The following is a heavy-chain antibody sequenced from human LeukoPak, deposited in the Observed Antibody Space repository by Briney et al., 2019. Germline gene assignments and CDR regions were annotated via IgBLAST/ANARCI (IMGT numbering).Heavy chain of an antibody. CDR1: GYSFTDYY. Sequence: ASVKVSCKASGYSFTDYYIHWVRQAPGQGLEWMGWINPNSGGTNYARKFEGRFTMTRETSIRTAYMELGGLRSDDTVFYFCARPVRGYSYGLAGDYWGQGTLITVSS. J-gene: IGHJ4*02. V-gene: IGHV1-2*02. CDR2: INPNSGGT. D-gene: IGHD5-18*01. CDR3: ARPVRGYSYGLAGDY.